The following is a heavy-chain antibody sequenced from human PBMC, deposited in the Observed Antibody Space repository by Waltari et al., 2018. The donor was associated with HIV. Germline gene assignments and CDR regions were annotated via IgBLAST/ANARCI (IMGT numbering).Heavy chain of an antibody. V-gene: IGHV4-31*03. D-gene: IGHD3-22*01. Sequence: QVQLQESGPGLVKPSQTLSLTCTVSGGSISSGGYYWSWIRQHPGKGLEWIGYIYYSGSTYYNPSLKSRVTISVGTSKNQFSLKLSSVTAADTAVYYCARDKDSSGYHFDYWGQGTLVTVSS. CDR3: ARDKDSSGYHFDY. J-gene: IGHJ4*02. CDR1: GGSISSGGYY. CDR2: IYYSGST.